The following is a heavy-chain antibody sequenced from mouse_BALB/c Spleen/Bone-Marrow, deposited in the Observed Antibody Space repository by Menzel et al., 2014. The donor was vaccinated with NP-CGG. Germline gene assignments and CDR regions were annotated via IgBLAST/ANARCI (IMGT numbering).Heavy chain of an antibody. V-gene: IGHV4-1*02. CDR2: INLDSSTI. J-gene: IGHJ3*01. CDR1: GFDFSGFW. CDR3: ARLGYYGGFAY. D-gene: IGHD2-3*01. Sequence: EVKVVESGGGLVQPGGSLKLSCAASGFDFSGFWMGWVRQAPGKGLEWIGEINLDSSTINYTPSLKDRFIISRDNAKNTLYLQMSKVRSEDTALYYCARLGYYGGFAYWGQGTLVTVSA.